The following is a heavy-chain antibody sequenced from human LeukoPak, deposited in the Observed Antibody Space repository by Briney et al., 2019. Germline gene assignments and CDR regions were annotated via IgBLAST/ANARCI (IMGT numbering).Heavy chain of an antibody. Sequence: GGSLRLSCAASGFTFTNYAIYAMSWVRQAPGKGLEWVSGSSGSGGNTYYADSVKGRFTISKDNSKHTLFLQMNSLRAEDTAVYYCAKDRAGYCSSTSCFYDAFDLWGQGTMVTISS. V-gene: IGHV3-23*01. CDR3: AKDRAGYCSSTSCFYDAFDL. CDR2: SSGSGGNT. J-gene: IGHJ3*01. D-gene: IGHD2-2*01. CDR1: GFTFTNYAIYA.